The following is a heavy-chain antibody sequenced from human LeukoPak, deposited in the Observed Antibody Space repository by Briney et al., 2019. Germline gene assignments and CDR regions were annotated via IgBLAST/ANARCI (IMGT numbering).Heavy chain of an antibody. D-gene: IGHD3-3*01. V-gene: IGHV1-18*01. Sequence: GASVKVSCTASGYTITSYGSSWVRQAPGQGLEWMGWISAYNGNTNYAQKLQGRVTMTTDTSTSTAYMELRSLRSDDTAVYYCARVLSITIFHYYYYGMDVWGQGTTVTVSS. CDR3: ARVLSITIFHYYYYGMDV. CDR2: ISAYNGNT. J-gene: IGHJ6*02. CDR1: GYTITSYG.